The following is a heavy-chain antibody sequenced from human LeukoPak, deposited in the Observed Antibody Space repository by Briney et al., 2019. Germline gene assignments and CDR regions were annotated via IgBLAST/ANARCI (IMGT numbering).Heavy chain of an antibody. CDR3: ARLSETAAYYYTSGYYFLGY. CDR1: GYTFGSSD. Sequence: ASVRVSCKASGYTFGSSDINWVRKATGQGLEWMGWMNPGSGNTGYAQRFQGRVTMTRDTSTNTAYMELSGLRSEDTAIYYCARLSETAAYYYTSGYYFLGYWGQGTLVTVDS. J-gene: IGHJ4*02. V-gene: IGHV1-8*02. CDR2: MNPGSGNT. D-gene: IGHD3-22*01.